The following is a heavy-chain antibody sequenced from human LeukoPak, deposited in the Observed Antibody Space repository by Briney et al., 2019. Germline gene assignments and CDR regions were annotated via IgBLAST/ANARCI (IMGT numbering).Heavy chain of an antibody. CDR2: VWYDGSKT. J-gene: IGHJ4*02. Sequence: GGSLRLSGAASGFTFSSYAMHWVRQAPGKGLEWVAVVWYDGSKTYSADSVKGRITISRDDSKNTLYLQMNSLRAEDTAVYYCAGGVDYYDSSGTIDYWGQGTLVTVSS. CDR3: AGGVDYYDSSGTIDY. D-gene: IGHD3-22*01. CDR1: GFTFSSYA. V-gene: IGHV3-33*01.